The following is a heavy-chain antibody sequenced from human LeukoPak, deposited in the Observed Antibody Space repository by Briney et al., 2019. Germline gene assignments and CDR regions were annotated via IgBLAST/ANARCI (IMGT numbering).Heavy chain of an antibody. D-gene: IGHD3-16*01. J-gene: IGHJ4*02. V-gene: IGHV4-39*01. CDR3: ASTEYYGYVWGLDY. CDR1: GGSISSSSYY. Sequence: SETLSLTCTVSGGSISSSSYYWGWIRQPPGKGLEWIGSIYYSGSTYYNPSLKSRVTISVDTSKNQFSLKLSSVTAADTAVYYCASTEYYGYVWGLDYWGQGTLVTVSS. CDR2: IYYSGST.